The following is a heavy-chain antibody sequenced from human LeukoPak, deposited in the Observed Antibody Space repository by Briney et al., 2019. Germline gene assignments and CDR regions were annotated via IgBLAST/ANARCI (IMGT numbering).Heavy chain of an antibody. D-gene: IGHD1-26*01. CDR2: INPNSGGT. CDR3: ARAVIVGATPFDY. CDR1: GYTFTGYY. J-gene: IGHJ4*02. V-gene: IGHV1-2*06. Sequence: GASVKVSCRASGYTFTGYYMHWVRQAPGQGLEWMGRINPNSGGTNYAQKFQGRVTMTRDTSISTAYMELSRLRSDDTAVYYCARAVIVGATPFDYWGQGTLVTVSS.